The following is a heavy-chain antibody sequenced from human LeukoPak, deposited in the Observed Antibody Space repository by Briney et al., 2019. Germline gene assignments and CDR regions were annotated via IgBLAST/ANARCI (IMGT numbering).Heavy chain of an antibody. CDR1: GFTFSSYA. J-gene: IGHJ4*02. D-gene: IGHD3-22*01. CDR3: ARGYYYDSSGYPRVDY. CDR2: ISYDGSNK. Sequence: GGSLRLSCAASGFTFSSYAMQWVRQAPGKGLEWVEVISYDGSNKYYADSVKGRFTISRDNSKNTLYLQMNSLRAEDTAVYYCARGYYYDSSGYPRVDYWGQGTLVTVSS. V-gene: IGHV3-30*04.